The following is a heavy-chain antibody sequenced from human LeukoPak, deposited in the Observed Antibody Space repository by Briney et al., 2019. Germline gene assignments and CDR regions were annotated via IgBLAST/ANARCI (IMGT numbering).Heavy chain of an antibody. J-gene: IGHJ4*02. CDR1: GFTFSSYE. V-gene: IGHV3-48*03. D-gene: IGHD6-19*01. CDR2: ISSSGSTI. CDR3: ARDPGDIVVAGTFDY. Sequence: QPGGSLRLSCAASGFTFSSYEMNWVRQAPGKGLEWVSYISSSGSTIYYADSVKGRFTISRDNAKNSLYLQMNSLRAEDTALYYCARDPGDIVVAGTFDYWGQGTLVTVSS.